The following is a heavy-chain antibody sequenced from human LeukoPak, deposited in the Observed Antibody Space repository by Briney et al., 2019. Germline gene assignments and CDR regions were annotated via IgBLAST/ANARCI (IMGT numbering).Heavy chain of an antibody. V-gene: IGHV5-51*01. CDR2: IYPGDSDT. D-gene: IGHD7-27*01. CDR1: GYNFTNYW. Sequence: GESLKISCKGSGYNFTNYWIAWARQMPGKGLEWMGIIYPGDSDTRYSPSFRGQVTISADKSITTAYLQWSSLKASDTAMYYCVRQGGSTEEFDYWGQGTLVTVSS. J-gene: IGHJ4*02. CDR3: VRQGGSTEEFDY.